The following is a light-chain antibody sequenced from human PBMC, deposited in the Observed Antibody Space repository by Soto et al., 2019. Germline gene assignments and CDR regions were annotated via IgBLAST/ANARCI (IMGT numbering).Light chain of an antibody. Sequence: QSVMTQPPSVSGAPGQRVTIPCTGSNSNIGSFYDVHWYQQLPGTVPKLLIYGDNNRPSGVPDRFSGSKSGTSASLAITGLQAEDEADYYCQSYDNSLSHVVFGGGTKLTVL. V-gene: IGLV1-40*01. CDR2: GDN. CDR3: QSYDNSLSHVV. J-gene: IGLJ2*01. CDR1: NSNIGSFYD.